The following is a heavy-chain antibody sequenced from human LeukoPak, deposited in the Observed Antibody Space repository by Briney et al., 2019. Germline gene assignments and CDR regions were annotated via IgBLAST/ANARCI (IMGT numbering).Heavy chain of an antibody. V-gene: IGHV1-46*01. CDR3: ARSTRIDY. D-gene: IGHD2-2*01. CDR1: GYTFTSYY. J-gene: IGHJ4*02. Sequence: ASVKVSCKASGYTFTSYYIHWVRQAPGQGLEWMGIINPSGGSTTYAQRFQGRVTMTRDTSTSTVYMELSSLRSEDTAVNYCARSTRIDYWGQRTLVTVSS. CDR2: INPSGGST.